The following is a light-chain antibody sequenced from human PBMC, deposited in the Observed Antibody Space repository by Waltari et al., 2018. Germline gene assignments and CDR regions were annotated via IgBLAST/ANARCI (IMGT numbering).Light chain of an antibody. CDR2: DNN. V-gene: IGLV1-51*01. J-gene: IGLJ2*01. CDR1: SPNIEPYY. CDR3: GTWDSSLIGGV. Sequence: QSALTQPPSVPAAPGQTVTISCSGSSPNIEPYYVFWYQQFPGTAPKLGIYDNNGRASGIPDRFSGSKSGTSATLDITGLQTGDEATYYCGTWDSSLIGGVFGGGTQLTVL.